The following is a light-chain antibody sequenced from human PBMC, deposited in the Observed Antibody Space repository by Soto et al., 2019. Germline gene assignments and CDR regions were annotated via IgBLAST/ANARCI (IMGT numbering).Light chain of an antibody. CDR3: QQSYNIPGN. V-gene: IGKV1-39*01. Sequence: DIQMTQSPSSLSASVGDRVTITCRTSQSISAYLNWYQQKPGKAPKLLIYAASSLQSGVPSRFSGSGSGTDFSLTISSLHPEDFATYYCQQSYNIPGNFGGGTKIDIK. CDR1: QSISAY. CDR2: AAS. J-gene: IGKJ4*01.